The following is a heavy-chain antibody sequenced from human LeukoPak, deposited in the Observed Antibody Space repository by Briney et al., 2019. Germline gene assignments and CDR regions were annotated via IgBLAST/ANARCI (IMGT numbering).Heavy chain of an antibody. Sequence: KPSETLSLTCAVYGGSFSDYYWTWSRQPPGKGLEWIGEINHSGGTNYNPSLKSRVTISVDTSKNQFSLKLSSVTAADTAVYYCARVGYSYGLHYFDYWGQGTLVTVSS. J-gene: IGHJ4*02. V-gene: IGHV4-34*01. CDR2: INHSGGT. D-gene: IGHD5-18*01. CDR1: GGSFSDYY. CDR3: ARVGYSYGLHYFDY.